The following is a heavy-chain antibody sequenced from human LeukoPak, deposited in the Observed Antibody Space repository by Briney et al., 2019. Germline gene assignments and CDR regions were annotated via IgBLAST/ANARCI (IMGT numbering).Heavy chain of an antibody. V-gene: IGHV3-74*03. D-gene: IGHD1-26*01. CDR3: ARVHGGVGATGY. CDR1: GFIFSNYG. Sequence: PGGSLRLSCAASGFIFSNYGMHWVRQAPGKGLLWVSSGNSDGRITKYADSVKGRFPIYRDYAKNTLYLQMNSLRAEDTAVYYCARVHGGVGATGYWGQGTLVTVSS. J-gene: IGHJ4*02. CDR2: GNSDGRIT.